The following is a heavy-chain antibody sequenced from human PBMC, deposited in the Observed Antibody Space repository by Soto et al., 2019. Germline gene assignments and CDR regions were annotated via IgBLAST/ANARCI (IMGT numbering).Heavy chain of an antibody. CDR1: GYTFTSYG. J-gene: IGHJ2*01. D-gene: IGHD4-17*01. CDR2: ISAYNGNT. CDR3: ARDPATVTNGNSYFDL. Sequence: ASVKVSCKASGYTFTSYGISWVRQAPGQGLEWMGWISAYNGNTNYAQKLQGRVTMTTDTSTSTAYMELRSLRSDDTAVYYCARDPATVTNGNSYFDLWGRGTLVTVSS. V-gene: IGHV1-18*01.